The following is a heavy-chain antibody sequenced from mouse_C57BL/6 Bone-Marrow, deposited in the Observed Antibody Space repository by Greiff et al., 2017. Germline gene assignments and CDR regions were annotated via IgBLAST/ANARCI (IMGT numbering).Heavy chain of an antibody. V-gene: IGHV1-9*01. CDR2: ILPGSGST. Sequence: VKLQESGAELMKPGASVKLSCKATGYTFTGYWIEWVKQRPGHGLEWIGEILPGSGSTNYNEKFKGKATFTADPSSNTAYMQLSSLTTEDSAIYYCASRIYYYGSSFTGDYWGQGTTLTVSS. CDR3: ASRIYYYGSSFTGDY. D-gene: IGHD1-1*01. J-gene: IGHJ2*01. CDR1: GYTFTGYW.